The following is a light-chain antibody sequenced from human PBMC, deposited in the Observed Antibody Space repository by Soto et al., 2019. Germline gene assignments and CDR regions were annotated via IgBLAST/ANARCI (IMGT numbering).Light chain of an antibody. CDR1: QSISSW. Sequence: DIQMTQSPSTLSASVGDRVTITCRASQSISSWLAWYQQKPGKAPKLLIYKASSLESGVPSRFSGSGSGTEFTLTISSLQPDDFATYYCQQYNSNPYTFGQGTRLEI. CDR2: KAS. CDR3: QQYNSNPYT. V-gene: IGKV1-5*03. J-gene: IGKJ5*01.